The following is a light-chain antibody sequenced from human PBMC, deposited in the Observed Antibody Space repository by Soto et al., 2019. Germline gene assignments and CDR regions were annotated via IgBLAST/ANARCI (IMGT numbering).Light chain of an antibody. CDR1: LDVGSD. J-gene: IGKJ1*01. Sequence: EIVLTHSPATLSLSPGERATLSFSASLDVGSDLAWYQQKPGQPPRLLISGSFTRATGVPPRFSGAGSGTDFTLTITSLQSDDVAVYYCQQYYSTLWTFGQGTKVDIK. CDR2: GSF. CDR3: QQYYSTLWT. V-gene: IGKV3-15*01.